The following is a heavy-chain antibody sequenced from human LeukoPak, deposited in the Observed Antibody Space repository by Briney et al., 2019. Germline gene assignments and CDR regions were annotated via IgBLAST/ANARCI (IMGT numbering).Heavy chain of an antibody. CDR2: IYYSGST. CDR3: ARSSGYYTYYFDY. J-gene: IGHJ4*02. Sequence: SETLSLTCTVSGGSISSSYYWGWIRQPPGKGLEWIGSIYYSGSTYYNPSLKSRVTISVDTSKNQFSLKLSSVTAADTAVYYCARSSGYYTYYFDYWGQGTLVTVSS. CDR1: GGSISSSYY. D-gene: IGHD3-3*01. V-gene: IGHV4-39*07.